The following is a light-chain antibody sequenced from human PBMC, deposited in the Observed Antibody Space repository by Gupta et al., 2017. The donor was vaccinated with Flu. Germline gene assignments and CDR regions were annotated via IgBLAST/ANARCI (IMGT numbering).Light chain of an antibody. Sequence: QSALTQPASVSGSPGQSITISCTGTSSDGGGYEYVSWYQQHPGKTHKLMIYEVSNRPSGGSNRFSGSKSGTTASLTISGLQAEDEADYYCSSYTLNTVLFGGGTKLTVL. CDR3: SSYTLNTVL. V-gene: IGLV2-14*01. CDR1: SSDGGGYEY. CDR2: EVS. J-gene: IGLJ2*01.